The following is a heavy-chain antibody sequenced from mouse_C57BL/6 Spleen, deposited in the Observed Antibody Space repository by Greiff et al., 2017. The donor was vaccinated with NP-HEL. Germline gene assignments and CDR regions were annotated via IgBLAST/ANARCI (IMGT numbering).Heavy chain of an antibody. CDR2: IYPSDSET. CDR1: GYTFTSYW. D-gene: IGHD2-4*01. CDR3: ARSGGLRLAWFAY. V-gene: IGHV1-61*01. Sequence: QVQLQQPEAELVRPGSSVKLSCKASGYTFTSYWMDWVKQRPGQGLEWIGNIYPSDSETHYNQKFKDKATLTVDKSSSTAYMQLSSLTSEDSAVYYCARSGGLRLAWFAYWGQGTLVTVSA. J-gene: IGHJ3*01.